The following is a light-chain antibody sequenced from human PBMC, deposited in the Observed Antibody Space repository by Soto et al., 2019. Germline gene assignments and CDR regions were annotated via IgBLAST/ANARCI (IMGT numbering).Light chain of an antibody. Sequence: EIVLTQSPGTLSLSPGERATLSCRASQSVSSSYLAWYQHKPGQAPRLLIYGASSWATGIPDRFSGSGSGTDFTLTISKLEPEDFAVYYCLQYGNSPFTFGQGTRLEIK. CDR1: QSVSSSY. V-gene: IGKV3-20*01. CDR2: GAS. CDR3: LQYGNSPFT. J-gene: IGKJ2*01.